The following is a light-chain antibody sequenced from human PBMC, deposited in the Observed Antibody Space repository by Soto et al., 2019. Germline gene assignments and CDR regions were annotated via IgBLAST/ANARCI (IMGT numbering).Light chain of an antibody. CDR1: SSNIGSNT. V-gene: IGLV1-44*01. J-gene: IGLJ1*01. Sequence: QSVLTQPPSASGIPGQRVTISCSGSSSNIGSNTVNWYQQLPGTAPKLLIYSNNQRPSGVPDRFSGSKSGTSASLAISGLQSEDEADCYCAAWDDSLNGLYVFGNGTKVTVL. CDR3: AAWDDSLNGLYV. CDR2: SNN.